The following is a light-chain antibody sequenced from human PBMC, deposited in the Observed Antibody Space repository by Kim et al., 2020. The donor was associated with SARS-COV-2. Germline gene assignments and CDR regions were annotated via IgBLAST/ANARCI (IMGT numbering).Light chain of an antibody. Sequence: LSPGESATLSCRASQSVSSTYLAWYQQTPGQAPRLLIYGTSIRATGIPDRFSGSGSGTDFTLVISRLEPEDFALYFCQQYGNSRTFGQGTKVDIK. CDR2: GTS. V-gene: IGKV3-20*01. CDR1: QSVSSTY. CDR3: QQYGNSRT. J-gene: IGKJ1*01.